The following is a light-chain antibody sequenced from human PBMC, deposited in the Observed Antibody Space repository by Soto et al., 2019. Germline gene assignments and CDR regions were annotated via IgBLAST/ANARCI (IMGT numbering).Light chain of an antibody. CDR3: QQLHSYPFT. V-gene: IGKV3-15*01. CDR1: QCVSSN. J-gene: IGKJ5*01. CDR2: AAS. Sequence: EIVMTQSPATLSVSPGERATLSYRASQCVSSNLARYQQKPGQAPRLLSYAASTRATGIPDRFSGSVSGTEFTLTISSLQSEDFATYYCQQLHSYPFTFGQGTRLEIK.